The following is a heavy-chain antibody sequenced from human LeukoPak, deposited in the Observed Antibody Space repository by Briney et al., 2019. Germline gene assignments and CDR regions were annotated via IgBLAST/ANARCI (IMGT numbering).Heavy chain of an antibody. J-gene: IGHJ4*02. Sequence: GGSLRLSCAPSGFTFSSYAMSWVRQAPGKGLEWVAFIRYDGSNKYYADSVKGRFTISRDNSKNTLYLQMNSLRAEDTAVYYCATAYCGGDCYSEPFDYWGQGTLVTVSS. CDR1: GFTFSSYA. V-gene: IGHV3-30*02. CDR3: ATAYCGGDCYSEPFDY. D-gene: IGHD2-21*01. CDR2: IRYDGSNK.